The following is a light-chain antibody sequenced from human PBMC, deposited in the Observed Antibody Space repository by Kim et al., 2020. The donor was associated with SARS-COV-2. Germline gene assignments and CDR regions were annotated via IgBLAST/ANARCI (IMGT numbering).Light chain of an antibody. CDR1: SSDVGAYNY. Sequence: QSALTQPASVSGSPGQSITISCTGTSSDVGAYNYVSWYQQHPGKAPQLMIYNVANRPSGVSSRFSASKSGNTASLTISGLQAEDEAHYSCTSYAGSDTWVFGGGTKLTVL. CDR3: TSYAGSDTWV. CDR2: NVA. J-gene: IGLJ3*02. V-gene: IGLV2-14*03.